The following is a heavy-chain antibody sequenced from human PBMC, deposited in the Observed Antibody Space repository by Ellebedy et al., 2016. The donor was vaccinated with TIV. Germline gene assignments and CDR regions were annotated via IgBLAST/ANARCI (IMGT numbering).Heavy chain of an antibody. V-gene: IGHV4-39*07. CDR1: GGSIGTSSYY. CDR2: IYYSGTT. D-gene: IGHD2-21*01. Sequence: SETLSLTCSVSGGSIGTSSYYWAWIRQSPEKGLEWVGSIYYSGTTYYNPSLKSRVTISVDTSKNQFSLKLSSVTAADTALYFCSRAGGYSSPGFDPWGQGTLVTVSS. CDR3: SRAGGYSSPGFDP. J-gene: IGHJ5*02.